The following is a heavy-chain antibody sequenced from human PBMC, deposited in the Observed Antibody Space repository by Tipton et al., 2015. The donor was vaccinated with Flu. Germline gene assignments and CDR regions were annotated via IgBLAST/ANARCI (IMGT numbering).Heavy chain of an antibody. CDR1: GYSISSGYY. Sequence: TLSLTCTVSGYSISSGYYWGWIRQPPGKGLEWIGRIYTSGSTNYNPSLKSRVTMSVDTSKNQFSLKLSSVTAADTAVYYCAREFGNCSGGSCYSYKHYYGMDVWGQGTTVTVSS. J-gene: IGHJ6*02. D-gene: IGHD2-15*01. CDR3: AREFGNCSGGSCYSYKHYYGMDV. V-gene: IGHV4-38-2*02. CDR2: IYTSGST.